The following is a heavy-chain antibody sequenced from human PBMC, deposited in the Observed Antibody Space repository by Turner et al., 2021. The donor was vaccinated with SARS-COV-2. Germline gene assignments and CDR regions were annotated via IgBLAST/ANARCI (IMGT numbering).Heavy chain of an antibody. D-gene: IGHD5-18*01. CDR3: ARLMDTAMDYYGMDV. Sequence: QLQLPESSTGLVKPSETMTVTSTACCGSISSSTYYWGWIRQPPGKGLEWIGNIYYSGITDYNPSLKSRFTISVDTSKNQFSLKLSSVTAADTALYYCARLMDTAMDYYGMDVWVQGTTVTVSS. V-gene: IGHV4-39*01. J-gene: IGHJ6*02. CDR2: IYYSGIT. CDR1: CGSISSSTYY.